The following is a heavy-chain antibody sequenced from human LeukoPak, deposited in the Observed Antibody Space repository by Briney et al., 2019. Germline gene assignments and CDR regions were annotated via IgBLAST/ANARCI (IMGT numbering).Heavy chain of an antibody. CDR1: GYTFTGYY. CDR2: INPNSGGT. CDR3: ARVRRSAVYFDY. V-gene: IGHV1-2*02. J-gene: IGHJ4*02. Sequence: ASVKVSCKASGYTFTGYYMHWVRQVPGQGLEWMGWINPNSGGTNYAQKFQGRVTMTRDTSISTAYMELSRLRSDDTAVYYCARVRRSAVYFDYWGQGTLVTVSS.